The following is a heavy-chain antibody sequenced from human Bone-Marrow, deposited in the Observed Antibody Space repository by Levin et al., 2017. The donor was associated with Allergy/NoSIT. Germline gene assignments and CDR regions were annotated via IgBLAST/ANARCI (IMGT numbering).Heavy chain of an antibody. Sequence: SGGSLRLSCAASGFTVSSHYMSWVRQAPGKGLEWVSVIYTGGKTYYADSVKGRFTISRDNSKNTLFLQMNSLRAEDTAVYYCAKEGPDTHFDFWNGNPFFYLDVWGKGTTVTVSS. CDR3: AKEGPDTHFDFWNGNPFFYLDV. CDR2: IYTGGKT. V-gene: IGHV3-53*01. D-gene: IGHD3-3*01. J-gene: IGHJ6*03. CDR1: GFTVSSHY.